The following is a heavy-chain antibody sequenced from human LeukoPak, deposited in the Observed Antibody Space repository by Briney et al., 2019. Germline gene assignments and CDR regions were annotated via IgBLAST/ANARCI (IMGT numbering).Heavy chain of an antibody. CDR3: VKANRGAAAGARAFDI. D-gene: IGHD6-13*01. Sequence: GGSLRLSCAASGFTFSSYAMSWVRQAPGKGLEWVSAISGSGGSTYYADSVKGRFTVSRDNSKNTLYVQMSSLRAEDTAVYYCVKANRGAAAGARAFDIWGQGTMVTVSS. V-gene: IGHV3-23*01. CDR1: GFTFSSYA. CDR2: ISGSGGST. J-gene: IGHJ3*02.